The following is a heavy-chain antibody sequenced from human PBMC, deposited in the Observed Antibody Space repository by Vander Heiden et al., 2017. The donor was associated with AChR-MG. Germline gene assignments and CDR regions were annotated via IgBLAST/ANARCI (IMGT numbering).Heavy chain of an antibody. J-gene: IGHJ5*02. Sequence: EVQLLESGGALVQPGGSLRLSCAASGFTFSSFALGWVRQAPGKGLGWVSAISGSGNSTYYADSVKGRFTISRDNSKNSLYLQMKSLRAEDTAVYYCAKGPPSTATINWFDPWGQGTLVTVSS. V-gene: IGHV3-23*01. D-gene: IGHD4-17*01. CDR1: GFTFSSFA. CDR3: AKGPPSTATINWFDP. CDR2: ISGSGNST.